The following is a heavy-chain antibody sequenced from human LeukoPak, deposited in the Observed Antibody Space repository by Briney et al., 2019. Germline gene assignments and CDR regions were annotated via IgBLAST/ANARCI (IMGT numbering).Heavy chain of an antibody. J-gene: IGHJ3*02. V-gene: IGHV4-34*01. D-gene: IGHD1-14*01. CDR1: GGSFSGYY. CDR3: ARKNLSGGRDDAFDI. Sequence: SETLSLTCAVYGGSFSGYYWSWIRQPPGKGLEWIGEINHSGSTNYNPSLKSRVTMSVDTSKNQFSLKLSSVTAADTAVYYCARKNLSGGRDDAFDIWGQGTMVTVSS. CDR2: INHSGST.